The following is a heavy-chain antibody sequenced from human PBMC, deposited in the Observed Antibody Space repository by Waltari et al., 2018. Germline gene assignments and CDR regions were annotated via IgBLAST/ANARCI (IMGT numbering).Heavy chain of an antibody. CDR1: GGSISSSY. D-gene: IGHD6-19*01. CDR2: IYYSGST. J-gene: IGHJ5*02. V-gene: IGHV4-59*01. CDR3: AKDRGAVAGLSLGGWFDP. Sequence: QVQLQESGPGLVKPSETLSLTCTVSGGSISSSYWSWIRQPPGKGLEWIGYIYYSGSTNYNPSLKSRVTISVDTSKNQFSLKLSSVTAADTAVYYCAKDRGAVAGLSLGGWFDPWGQGTLVTVSS.